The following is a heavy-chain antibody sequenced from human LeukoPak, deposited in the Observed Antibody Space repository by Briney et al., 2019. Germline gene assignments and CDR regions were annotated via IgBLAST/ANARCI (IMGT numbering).Heavy chain of an antibody. D-gene: IGHD3-22*01. CDR3: ARDHSQNYYDSSGYPHNVYYYGMDV. J-gene: IGHJ6*02. Sequence: ASVKVSCKASGYTFTGYYMHWVRQAPGQGLEWMGWISAYNGNTNYAQKLQGRVTMTTDTSTSTAYMELRSLRSDDTAVYYCARDHSQNYYDSSGYPHNVYYYGMDVWGQGTTVTVSS. V-gene: IGHV1-18*04. CDR1: GYTFTGYY. CDR2: ISAYNGNT.